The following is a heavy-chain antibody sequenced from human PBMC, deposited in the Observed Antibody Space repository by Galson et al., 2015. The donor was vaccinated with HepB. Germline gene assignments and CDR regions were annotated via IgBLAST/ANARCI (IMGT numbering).Heavy chain of an antibody. CDR1: GYSFTSHW. D-gene: IGHD3-22*01. CDR3: ARHDVGMIVHSYYYYGMDV. V-gene: IGHV5-51*01. J-gene: IGHJ6*02. CDR2: IYPGDSDT. Sequence: QSGAEVKKPGESLKISCKGSGYSFTSHWIGWVRQMPGKGLEWMGIIYPGDSDTRYSPSFQGQVIISADKSISTAYLQWSSLKASDTAMYYCARHDVGMIVHSYYYYGMDVWGQGTTVTVSS.